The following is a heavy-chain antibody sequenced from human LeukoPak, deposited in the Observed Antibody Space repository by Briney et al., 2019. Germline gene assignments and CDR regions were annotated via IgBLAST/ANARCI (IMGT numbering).Heavy chain of an antibody. Sequence: PGGSLRLSCAASGFTISSYAMHWVRQAPGKGLEWVAVISYDGSNKYYADSVKGRFTISRDNSKNTLYLQMNSLRAEDTAVYYCARDLLEAVVVVAAILDYWGQGTLVTVSS. CDR1: GFTISSYA. CDR2: ISYDGSNK. J-gene: IGHJ4*02. CDR3: ARDLLEAVVVVAAILDY. D-gene: IGHD2-15*01. V-gene: IGHV3-30-3*01.